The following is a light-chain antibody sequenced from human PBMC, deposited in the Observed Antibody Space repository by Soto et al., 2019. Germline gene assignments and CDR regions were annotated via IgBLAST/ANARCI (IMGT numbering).Light chain of an antibody. J-gene: IGLJ2*01. Sequence: QSALTQPASVSGSPGQSITISCTGSSSDVGGYKYVSWYQQHPGKAPKLMIYDVSDRPSGVSNRFSGSKSGNTASLTISGLRAEDEADYFCSSYTTSTTLVLFGGGTKLTVL. V-gene: IGLV2-14*03. CDR1: SSDVGGYKY. CDR2: DVS. CDR3: SSYTTSTTLVL.